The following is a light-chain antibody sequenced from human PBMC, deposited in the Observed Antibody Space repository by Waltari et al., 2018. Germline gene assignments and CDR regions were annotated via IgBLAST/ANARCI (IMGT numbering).Light chain of an antibody. CDR1: QSISNY. V-gene: IGKV1-39*01. J-gene: IGKJ2*01. Sequence: DIQMTQSPSSLSASVGDRVTIICLASQSISNYLNWYQQTPGKAPKLLIYAASSLQSGVPSRFSGHGSGTDFTLTISSLQPEDFATYYCQQSYSTPPYTFGQGTKLEIK. CDR2: AAS. CDR3: QQSYSTPPYT.